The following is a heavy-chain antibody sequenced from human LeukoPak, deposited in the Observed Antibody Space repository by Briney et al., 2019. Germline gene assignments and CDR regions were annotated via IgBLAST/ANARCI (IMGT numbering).Heavy chain of an antibody. J-gene: IGHJ5*02. D-gene: IGHD3-10*01. CDR1: GGSISSSSYY. Sequence: KPSETLSLTCTVSGGSISSSSYYWGWIRQPPGKGLQWIGSIYYSGSTYYNPSLKSRVTISVDTSKNQFSLKLSSVTAADTAVYYRARGITMVRGAFNWFDPWGQGTLVTVSS. CDR3: ARGITMVRGAFNWFDP. V-gene: IGHV4-39*01. CDR2: IYYSGST.